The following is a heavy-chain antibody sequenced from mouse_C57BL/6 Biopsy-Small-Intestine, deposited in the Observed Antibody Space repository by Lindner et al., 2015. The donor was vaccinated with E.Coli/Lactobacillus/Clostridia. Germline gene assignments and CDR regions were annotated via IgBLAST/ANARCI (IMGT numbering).Heavy chain of an antibody. J-gene: IGHJ3*01. V-gene: IGHV1-34*02. Sequence: VQLQESGPELVKPGASVKISCKASGYTFTDYNIDWAKQSHGKSLEWIGYIYPNNGDTGYNQKFKNKATLTVDKSSSTAYMELHSLTSEDSTVYYCTRPARTTAWFAYWGQGTLVTVSA. CDR2: IYPNNGDT. D-gene: IGHD3-1*01. CDR1: GYTFTDYN. CDR3: TRPARTTAWFAY.